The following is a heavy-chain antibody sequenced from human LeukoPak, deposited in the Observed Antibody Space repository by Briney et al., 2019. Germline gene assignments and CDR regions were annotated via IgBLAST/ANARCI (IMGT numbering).Heavy chain of an antibody. V-gene: IGHV7-4-1*02. CDR1: GYTFTTYA. D-gene: IGHD3-16*02. J-gene: IGHJ4*02. Sequence: ASVKVPCKASGYTFTTYAMNWVRQAPGQGLEWMGWINPNTGNPTYAQGFTGRFVFSLDTSVSTAYLQISGLKTEDTAVYYCARAYQPLGGLSLPDYWGQGTLVTVSS. CDR2: INPNTGNP. CDR3: ARAYQPLGGLSLPDY.